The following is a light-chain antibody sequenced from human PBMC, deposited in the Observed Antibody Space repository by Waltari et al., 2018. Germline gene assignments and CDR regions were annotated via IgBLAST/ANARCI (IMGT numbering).Light chain of an antibody. V-gene: IGLV1-47*01. CDR3: ASWDGSLGGVI. Sequence: QSVLSQPPSASGTPGQRVTISCSGSNYNIGNHYVYWYHQLPGTDPKLLIYRTHPRSSAVPDRFSGSKSGTSASLASSGLRSEDEADYYCASWDGSLGGVIFGGGTNLTVL. J-gene: IGLJ2*01. CDR2: RTH. CDR1: NYNIGNHY.